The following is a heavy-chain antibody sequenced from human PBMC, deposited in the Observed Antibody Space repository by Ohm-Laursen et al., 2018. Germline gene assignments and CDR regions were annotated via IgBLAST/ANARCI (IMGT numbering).Heavy chain of an antibody. D-gene: IGHD1-26*01. Sequence: GSLRLSCSASGFRFSNYAMSWVRQAPEKGLEWVSGISTSGGTTYYADSVKGRFTISRDNSKTTLYVQMNSLRVEDTAIYYCAKLETQWSGSSIKNWGQGTLVTVSS. J-gene: IGHJ4*02. CDR1: GFRFSNYA. V-gene: IGHV3-23*01. CDR2: ISTSGGTT. CDR3: AKLETQWSGSSIKN.